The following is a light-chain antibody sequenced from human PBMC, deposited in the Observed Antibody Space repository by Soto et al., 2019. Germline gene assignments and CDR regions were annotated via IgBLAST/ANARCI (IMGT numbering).Light chain of an antibody. J-gene: IGKJ2*01. Sequence: EIVLTQSPGTLSLSPGERATLSCRASQSVNSRFLAWYQQKPGQPPSLLIYSASSRASGIPDRFSGSGSGTDFTLTISRLEPEDFAVYFCQQYGSWPRYTFGQGTKLEIK. CDR1: QSVNSRF. CDR2: SAS. CDR3: QQYGSWPRYT. V-gene: IGKV3-20*01.